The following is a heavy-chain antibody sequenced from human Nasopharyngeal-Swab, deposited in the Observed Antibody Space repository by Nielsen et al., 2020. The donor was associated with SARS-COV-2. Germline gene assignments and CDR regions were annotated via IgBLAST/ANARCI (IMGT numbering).Heavy chain of an antibody. CDR2: IYHSGST. V-gene: IGHV4-4*02. J-gene: IGHJ6*03. CDR3: ARGFIVATIFHYYYYMDV. Sequence: WIRQPPGKGLEWIGEIYHSGSTNYNPSLKSRVTISVDKSKNQFSLKLSSVTAADTAVYYCARGFIVATIFHYYYYMDVWGKGTTVTVSS. D-gene: IGHD5-12*01.